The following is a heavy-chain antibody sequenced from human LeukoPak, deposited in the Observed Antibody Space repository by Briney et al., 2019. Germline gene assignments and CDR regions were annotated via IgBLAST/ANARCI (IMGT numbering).Heavy chain of an antibody. CDR3: AKRPSDYGDYVTYFDY. J-gene: IGHJ4*02. Sequence: GGSLRLSCAASGFSFISYGMHWVRQAPGKGLEWVGVISDDGRNKKYADSVKGRFTISRDNSKDTLYLQMNSLRDEDTAVYYCAKRPSDYGDYVTYFDYWGQGTLVTASS. D-gene: IGHD4-17*01. CDR2: ISDDGRNK. V-gene: IGHV3-30*18. CDR1: GFSFISYG.